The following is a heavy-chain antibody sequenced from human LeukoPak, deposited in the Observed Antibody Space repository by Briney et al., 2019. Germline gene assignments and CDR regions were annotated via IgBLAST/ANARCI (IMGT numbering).Heavy chain of an antibody. Sequence: GASVKVSCKAAGYTVTCYGISWGRQAPGQGPGWRGGSSAYNGNTNYAQTLQGRVTMTTDTSTSTAYMEMSSLRSDDTAVYYCARYADGGWRANWFDPWGQGTLVTVSS. CDR3: ARYADGGWRANWFDP. CDR1: GYTVTCYG. J-gene: IGHJ5*02. CDR2: SSAYNGNT. D-gene: IGHD6-19*01. V-gene: IGHV1-18*01.